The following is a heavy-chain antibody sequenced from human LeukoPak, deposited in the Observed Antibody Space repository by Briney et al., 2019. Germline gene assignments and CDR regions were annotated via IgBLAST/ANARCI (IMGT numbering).Heavy chain of an antibody. V-gene: IGHV3-30*18. J-gene: IGHJ4*02. Sequence: PGGSLRLSCAASGFTFSSYGVHWVRQAPGKGLEWVAVISYDGSNKYYADSVKGRFTISRDNSKNTLYLQMNSLRAEDTAVYYCAKDFRYYDSSGYYLGEYFDYWGQGTLVTVSS. CDR2: ISYDGSNK. CDR1: GFTFSSYG. CDR3: AKDFRYYDSSGYYLGEYFDY. D-gene: IGHD3-22*01.